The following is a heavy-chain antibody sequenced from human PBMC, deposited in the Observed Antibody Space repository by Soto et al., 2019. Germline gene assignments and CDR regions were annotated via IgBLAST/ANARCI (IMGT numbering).Heavy chain of an antibody. D-gene: IGHD3-3*01. J-gene: IGHJ5*02. Sequence: ASVKVSCKASGYTFTSYGISWVRQAPGQGLEWMGWISAYNGNTNYAQKLQGRVTMTTDTSTSTAYMELRSLRSDDTAVYYCARDALLRFFEWPLGWFDPRGQGTPVTVSS. V-gene: IGHV1-18*01. CDR2: ISAYNGNT. CDR3: ARDALLRFFEWPLGWFDP. CDR1: GYTFTSYG.